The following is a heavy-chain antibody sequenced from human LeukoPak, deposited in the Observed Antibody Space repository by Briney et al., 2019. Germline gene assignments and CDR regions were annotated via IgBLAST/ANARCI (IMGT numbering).Heavy chain of an antibody. CDR1: GYTFTTYD. Sequence: ASVKVSCKASGYTFTTYDIDWVRQATGQGLEWMGWMNPDSGDTGYAQKFQGRVTMTRNTSISTAYLELSSLTSDDTAVYYCARGQRSTLFGVAVEDWGQGSLVTVSS. CDR3: ARGQRSTLFGVAVED. V-gene: IGHV1-8*01. D-gene: IGHD3-3*01. J-gene: IGHJ4*02. CDR2: MNPDSGDT.